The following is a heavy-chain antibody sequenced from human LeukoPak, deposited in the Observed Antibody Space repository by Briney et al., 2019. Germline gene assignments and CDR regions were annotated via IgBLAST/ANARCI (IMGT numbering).Heavy chain of an antibody. CDR3: ARWARYCSEGSCYSWFDP. V-gene: IGHV3-7*01. CDR1: GFTFSSYW. D-gene: IGHD2-15*01. Sequence: PGGPLRLSCAASGFTFSSYWMSGGRPAPGKGREGVAKMKGREEYYVDSVQGRFTISRDNAKNSVYLQMNSLRVDDTAVYYCARWARYCSEGSCYSWFDPWGQGTLVTVSS. CDR2: MKGREE. J-gene: IGHJ5*02.